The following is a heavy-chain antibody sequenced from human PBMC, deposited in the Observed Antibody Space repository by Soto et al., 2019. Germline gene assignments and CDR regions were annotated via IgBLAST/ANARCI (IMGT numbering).Heavy chain of an antibody. CDR1: GYSITSSYH. J-gene: IGHJ5*02. CDR2: VHYSGNT. V-gene: IGHV4-38-2*02. D-gene: IGHD2-15*01. Sequence: PSETLSLIGTVSGYSITSSYHWAWIRHPPRKGLEWLGSVHYSGNTYYNPSLNSRLTISVEKSKNQFSLNLRYVTAADTAVYYCARQDRVVAEGRWFDPWGQGTLVTVYS. CDR3: ARQDRVVAEGRWFDP.